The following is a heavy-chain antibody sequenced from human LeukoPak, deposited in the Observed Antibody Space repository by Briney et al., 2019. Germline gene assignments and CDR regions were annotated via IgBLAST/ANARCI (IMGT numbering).Heavy chain of an antibody. V-gene: IGHV3-30*18. CDR2: MSYDGSNK. Sequence: GGSLRLSCAASGFTFSSYGMHWVRQAPGKGLEWVAVMSYDGSNKYYADSVKGRFTISRDNSKNTLYLQMNSLRAEDTAVYYCAKEQLELRYFDWLFLDYWGQGTLVTVSS. D-gene: IGHD3-9*01. J-gene: IGHJ4*02. CDR3: AKEQLELRYFDWLFLDY. CDR1: GFTFSSYG.